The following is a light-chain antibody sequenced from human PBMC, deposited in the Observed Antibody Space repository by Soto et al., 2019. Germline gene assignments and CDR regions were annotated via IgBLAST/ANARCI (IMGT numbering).Light chain of an antibody. V-gene: IGKV3-15*01. CDR2: GAS. CDR3: QQYNNWPLT. CDR1: QSVSSS. Sequence: EIVLTQSPATLSLSPGERATLSFRASQSVSSSLAWYQQKPGQAPRLLIYGASTRATGIPARFSGSGSGTEFTLTISSLQSEDFAVYYCQQYNNWPLTFGQGTRLEIK. J-gene: IGKJ5*01.